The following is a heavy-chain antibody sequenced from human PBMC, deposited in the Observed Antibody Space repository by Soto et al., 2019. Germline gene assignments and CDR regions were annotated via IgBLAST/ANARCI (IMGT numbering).Heavy chain of an antibody. J-gene: IGHJ6*02. CDR2: ISYDGSKK. Sequence: QVQLVESGGGVVQPGRSLRLSCAASGFTFSSYAMHWVRQAPGKGLEWGAVISYDGSKKYYADSVKGRFTISRDNSKNTLYLQMNSLRAEDTAVYYCVREVVAPEDYYYGMDVWGQGTTVTVSS. CDR1: GFTFSSYA. D-gene: IGHD2-15*01. CDR3: VREVVAPEDYYYGMDV. V-gene: IGHV3-30-3*01.